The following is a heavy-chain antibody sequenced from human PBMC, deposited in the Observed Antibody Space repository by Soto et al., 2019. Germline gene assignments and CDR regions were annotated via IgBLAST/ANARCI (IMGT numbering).Heavy chain of an antibody. J-gene: IGHJ5*02. CDR3: AKDNSLHWFDP. CDR1: GFSFSTYA. Sequence: EVQLLESGGGLGQPGGSLRLACATSGFSFSTYAMTWVRQAPGKGLEWVSTFNGNGGGTYYADSVKGRFTISRDNSKNTLYLQMDSLRAEDTATYYCAKDNSLHWFDPWGQGTLVTVSS. V-gene: IGHV3-23*01. CDR2: FNGNGGGT. D-gene: IGHD2-15*01.